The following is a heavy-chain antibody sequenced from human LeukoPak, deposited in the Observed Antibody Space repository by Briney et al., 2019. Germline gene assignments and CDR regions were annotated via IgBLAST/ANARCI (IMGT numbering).Heavy chain of an antibody. CDR1: GYTFTGYY. CDR3: ARGDPPRITIFGVVIAPDY. CDR2: INPNSGGT. D-gene: IGHD3-3*01. Sequence: ASVKVSCKASGYTFTGYYMHWVRQAPGQGLEWMGRINPNSGGTNYAQKFQGRVTITRDTSISTAYMELSRLRSDDTAVYYCARGDPPRITIFGVVIAPDYWGQGTLVTVSS. V-gene: IGHV1-2*06. J-gene: IGHJ4*02.